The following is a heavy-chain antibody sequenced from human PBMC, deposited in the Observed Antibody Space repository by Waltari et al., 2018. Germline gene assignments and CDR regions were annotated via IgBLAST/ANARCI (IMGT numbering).Heavy chain of an antibody. Sequence: QLHLQESGPGLVKPSETLSLTCSVSGCSTTSPSHYWGWIRQPPGKCLEWTGTISYSGAIYNNPSLKSRLTISVDTSKNQFSLKLSSVTAADTALYYCATYVGASVGTAAFDVWGQGTMVTVSS. J-gene: IGHJ3*01. D-gene: IGHD3-16*01. CDR3: ATYVGASVGTAAFDV. V-gene: IGHV4-39*01. CDR1: GCSTTSPSHY. CDR2: ISYSGAI.